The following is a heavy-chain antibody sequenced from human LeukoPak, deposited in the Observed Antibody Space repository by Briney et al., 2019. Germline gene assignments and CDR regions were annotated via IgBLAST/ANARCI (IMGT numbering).Heavy chain of an antibody. CDR3: XRQGGDTMVRGVVRDWFDP. CDR2: IYYNGYT. V-gene: IGHV4-39*01. Sequence: PSETLSLTCTVSGDSISSSIYYWGWIRQPPGKGLEWIGCIYYNGYTYYTSSLKSRVTIFVNTSKNQFSLKLISVTAADTAVYYCXRQGGDTMVRGVVRDWFDPWGQGTLVTVSS. CDR1: GDSISSSIYY. D-gene: IGHD3-10*01. J-gene: IGHJ5*02.